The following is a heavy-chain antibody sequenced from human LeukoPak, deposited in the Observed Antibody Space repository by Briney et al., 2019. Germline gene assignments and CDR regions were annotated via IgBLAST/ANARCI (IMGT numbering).Heavy chain of an antibody. V-gene: IGHV4-30-4*01. D-gene: IGHD4-17*01. CDR2: IYYSGST. J-gene: IGHJ4*02. Sequence: SETLSLTCTVSGGSISSGDYDWSWIRQPPGKGLEWIGYIYYSGSTYYNPSLKSRVTISVDTSKNQFSLKLSSVTAADTAVYYCARVTTVTTSVDYWGQGTLVTVSS. CDR3: ARVTTVTTSVDY. CDR1: GGSISSGDYD.